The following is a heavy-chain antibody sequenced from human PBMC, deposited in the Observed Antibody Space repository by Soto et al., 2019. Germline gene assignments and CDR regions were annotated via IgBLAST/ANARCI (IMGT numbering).Heavy chain of an antibody. V-gene: IGHV4-34*01. J-gene: IGHJ5*02. CDR2: INHSGST. D-gene: IGHD3-3*01. CDR1: GGSFSGYY. CDR3: ARGSRITIFGVFIVNWFDP. Sequence: QVQLQQWGAGLLKPSETLSLTCAVYGGSFSGYYWSWIRQPPGKGLEWIGEINHSGSTNYNPSLKSRVTISVDTSKNQVSLKLSSVTAADTAVYYCARGSRITIFGVFIVNWFDPWGQGTLVTVSS.